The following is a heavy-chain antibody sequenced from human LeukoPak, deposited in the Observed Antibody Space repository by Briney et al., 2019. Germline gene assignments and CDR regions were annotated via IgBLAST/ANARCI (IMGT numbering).Heavy chain of an antibody. D-gene: IGHD3-22*01. Sequence: GGSLRLSCAASGFTFNNFWMSWVRQAPRKGLEWVATIKQDGSEKYYVDSVKGRFTISRDNSKSSLYLQMNSLRAEDTAVYYCARNYRHDHYDSRYSCFDPWGQGTLVTASS. V-gene: IGHV3-7*01. CDR3: ARNYRHDHYDSRYSCFDP. CDR2: IKQDGSEK. CDR1: GFTFNNFW. J-gene: IGHJ5*02.